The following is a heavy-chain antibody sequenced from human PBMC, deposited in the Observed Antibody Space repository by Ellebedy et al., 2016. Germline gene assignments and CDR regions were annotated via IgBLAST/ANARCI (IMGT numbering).Heavy chain of an antibody. CDR1: GFSFSNYF. V-gene: IGHV3-23*01. CDR2: ISGGGDAT. Sequence: GESLKISCATSGFSFSNYFMTWIRRAPGKGLEWVSTISGGGDATGYADSVKGRFTISRDNSRNTVYLQMDSLRAADTAVYYCYYGHYSGYWGQGTLVTVSS. J-gene: IGHJ4*02. D-gene: IGHD3-3*01. CDR3: YYGHYSGY.